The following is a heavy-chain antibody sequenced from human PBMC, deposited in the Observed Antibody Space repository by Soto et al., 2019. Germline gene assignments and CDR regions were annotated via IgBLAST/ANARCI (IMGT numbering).Heavy chain of an antibody. V-gene: IGHV1-8*01. Sequence: ASVKVSCKASGYTFTSYEINWVRQATGQGLEWMGWMNPYSGYTDYAQKFQGRVTMTRNTSITTAYMELSSLTSEDTAVYFCARRHTVAGKSFDPWGQGTLVTVS. D-gene: IGHD4-4*01. J-gene: IGHJ5*02. CDR2: MNPYSGYT. CDR1: GYTFTSYE. CDR3: ARRHTVAGKSFDP.